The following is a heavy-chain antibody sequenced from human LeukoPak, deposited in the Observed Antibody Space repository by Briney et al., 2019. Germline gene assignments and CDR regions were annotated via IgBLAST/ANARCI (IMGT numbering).Heavy chain of an antibody. CDR3: ARRIAAEAFDI. D-gene: IGHD6-25*01. V-gene: IGHV5-51*01. J-gene: IGHJ3*02. Sequence: GASLEISCQGSGCRFTNSWIGWVRQLPGKGLEWMGIIYPGDADTRYSPSCKGQVTISADKSSRTAYLQWSGLKASDTAMYYCARRIAAEAFDIWGQGTMVTVSA. CDR2: IYPGDADT. CDR1: GCRFTNSW.